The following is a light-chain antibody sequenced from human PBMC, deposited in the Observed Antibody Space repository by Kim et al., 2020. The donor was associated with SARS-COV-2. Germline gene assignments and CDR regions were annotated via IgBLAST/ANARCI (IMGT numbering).Light chain of an antibody. Sequence: EIVLTQSPGTLPLSPGERATLSCRASQTVSSSYLAWYQQKPGQAPRLLIYGASSRVTGIPDRFSGSGSGTDFTLTISRLQPEDFAVYYCQQCGSSPNFGQGTRLEIK. V-gene: IGKV3-20*01. CDR2: GAS. J-gene: IGKJ5*01. CDR3: QQCGSSPN. CDR1: QTVSSSY.